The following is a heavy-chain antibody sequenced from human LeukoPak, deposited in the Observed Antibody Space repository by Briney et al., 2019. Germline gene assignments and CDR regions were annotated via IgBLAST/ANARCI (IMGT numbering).Heavy chain of an antibody. V-gene: IGHV3-11*01. CDR2: ISSSGSTI. CDR1: GFTFSDYY. J-gene: IGHJ4*02. Sequence: GGSLRLSCAASGFTFSDYYMSGIRQAPGKGLEGVSYISSSGSTIYYADSVKGRFTISRDNAKNSLYLQMNSLRAEDTAVYYCARGLASWIQLWSASDYWGQGTLVTVSS. CDR3: ARGLASWIQLWSASDY. D-gene: IGHD5-18*01.